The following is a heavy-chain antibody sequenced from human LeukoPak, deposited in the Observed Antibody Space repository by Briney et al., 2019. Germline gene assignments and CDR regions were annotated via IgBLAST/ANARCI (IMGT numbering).Heavy chain of an antibody. J-gene: IGHJ2*01. CDR3: AKALNYWYFDL. Sequence: GESLRLSCAASGFTFSSYDMSWVRQAPGKGLEWVSASGGDGGSTYADSVKGRFTISRDNSKNTLYLQMNSLRAEDTATYYCAKALNYWYFDLWGRGNLVTVSS. CDR1: GFTFSSYD. V-gene: IGHV3-23*01. CDR2: SGGDGGST.